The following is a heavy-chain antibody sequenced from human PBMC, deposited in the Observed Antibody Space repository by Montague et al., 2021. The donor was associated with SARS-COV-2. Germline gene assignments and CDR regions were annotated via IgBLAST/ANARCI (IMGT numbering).Heavy chain of an antibody. CDR3: ARAILTGYLGISVVGHFDA. CDR2: IDYSWNT. Sequence: SETLSLTCTVSGGSISSNYWSWIRQPPGKGLEWNGYIDYSWNTNYNPSLKSQGTLSVNTSKNQFPLKMSSVTVADTAVYFCARAILTGYLGISVVGHFDAWGQGTLVTVSS. V-gene: IGHV4-59*01. J-gene: IGHJ4*02. CDR1: GGSISSNY. D-gene: IGHD3-9*01.